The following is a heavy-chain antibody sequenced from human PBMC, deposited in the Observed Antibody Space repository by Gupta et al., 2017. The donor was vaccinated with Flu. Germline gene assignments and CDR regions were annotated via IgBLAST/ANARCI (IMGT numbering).Heavy chain of an antibody. CDR3: ARDPVDQRAGWDY. D-gene: IGHD5-12*01. J-gene: IGHJ4*02. V-gene: IGHV3-11*01. CDR1: GFTLTNYY. CDR2: ISDSGSGT. Sequence: VQLVESGGGLVKPGGSLRLSCAASGFTLTNYYMNWVRQAPGKGLEWVSDISDSGSGTTYADSVKGRFAISRDTAKNSLYRQLNDLRAEDTAVYDGARDPVDQRAGWDYWGQGTLVTVSS.